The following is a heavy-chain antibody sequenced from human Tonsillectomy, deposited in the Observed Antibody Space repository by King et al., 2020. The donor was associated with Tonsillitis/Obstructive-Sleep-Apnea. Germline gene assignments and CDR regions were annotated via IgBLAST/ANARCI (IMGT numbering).Heavy chain of an antibody. D-gene: IGHD4-17*01. CDR1: GFTFSNAW. Sequence: QLVQSGGGLVKPGGSLRLSCAASGFTFSNAWMNWVRQAPGKGLEWVGRIKSKTDGGTTDYAAPVKGRFTISRDDSKNTLYLQMNSLKTEDTAVYYCTTLYGDYYYYYGMDVWGQGTTVTVSS. CDR3: TTLYGDYYYYYGMDV. CDR2: IKSKTDGGTT. V-gene: IGHV3-15*07. J-gene: IGHJ6*02.